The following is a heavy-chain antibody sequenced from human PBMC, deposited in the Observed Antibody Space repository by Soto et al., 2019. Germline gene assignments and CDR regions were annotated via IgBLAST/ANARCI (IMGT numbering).Heavy chain of an antibody. D-gene: IGHD3-10*01. Sequence: SETLSLTCTVSGGSISSYYWSWIRQPPGKGLEWIGYIYYSGSTNYNPSLKSRVTISVDTSKNQFSLKLSSVTAADTAAYYCARVHGSGSFDYWGQGTLVPSPQ. CDR1: GGSISSYY. J-gene: IGHJ4*02. CDR2: IYYSGST. CDR3: ARVHGSGSFDY. V-gene: IGHV4-59*01.